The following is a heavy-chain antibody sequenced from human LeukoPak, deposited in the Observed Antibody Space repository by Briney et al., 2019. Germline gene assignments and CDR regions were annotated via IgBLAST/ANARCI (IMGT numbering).Heavy chain of an antibody. J-gene: IGHJ4*02. CDR3: ARDLMVGAADGDF. CDR1: VYTFAGYY. Sequence: GASVKVSCKASVYTFAGYYMHWVRQAPGQRLEWMGWISPNSGGTNYAQKFQGRVTMTRDTSISTAYMELSRLRSDDTAVYYCARDLMVGAADGDFWGQGTLVTVSS. D-gene: IGHD2-15*01. CDR2: ISPNSGGT. V-gene: IGHV1-2*02.